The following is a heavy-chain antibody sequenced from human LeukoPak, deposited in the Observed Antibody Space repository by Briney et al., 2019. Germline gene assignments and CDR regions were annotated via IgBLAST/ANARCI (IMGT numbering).Heavy chain of an antibody. CDR3: AREHHDVLSRVGFDY. CDR2: VNTDGSSK. V-gene: IGHV3-74*01. CDR1: GFTFSTYW. D-gene: IGHD3-16*01. Sequence: GGSLRLSCAASGFTFSTYWMHWVRQAPGKGPMWVSRVNTDGSSKLYADSVKGRFTISRDNAKSTLYLEMNSLRVEDTAVYYCAREHHDVLSRVGFDYWGQRILVTVAS. J-gene: IGHJ4*02.